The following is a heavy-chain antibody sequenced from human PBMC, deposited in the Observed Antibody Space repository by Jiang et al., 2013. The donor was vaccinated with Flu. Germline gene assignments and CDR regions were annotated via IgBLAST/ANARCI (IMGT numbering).Heavy chain of an antibody. D-gene: IGHD2-21*02. CDR2: INHNGDT. V-gene: IGHV4-34*01. J-gene: IGHJ5*02. Sequence: LLKPSETLSLTCAVYGGSVTDSYWSWIRQAPGKGLEWIGEINHNGDTNYKASLKSRVTISVDTSKKQFSLKLRSVTAADTAVYYCASGDSDWFDPWGQGTLVTVSS. CDR1: GGSVTDSY. CDR3: ASGDSDWFDP.